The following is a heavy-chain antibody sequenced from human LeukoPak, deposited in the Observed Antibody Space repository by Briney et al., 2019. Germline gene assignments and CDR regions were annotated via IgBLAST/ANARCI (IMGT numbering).Heavy chain of an antibody. J-gene: IGHJ4*02. V-gene: IGHV3-30*18. CDR3: AKPVEMATNEIDY. Sequence: GGSLRLSCAASGFTFSSYGMHWVRQAPGKGLEWVAVISYDGSNKYYADSVKGRFTISRDNSKNTLYLQMNSLRAEDTAVYYCAKPVEMATNEIDYWGQGTLVTVSS. D-gene: IGHD5-24*01. CDR1: GFTFSSYG. CDR2: ISYDGSNK.